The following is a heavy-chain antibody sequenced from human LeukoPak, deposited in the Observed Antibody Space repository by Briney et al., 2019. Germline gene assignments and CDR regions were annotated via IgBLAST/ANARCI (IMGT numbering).Heavy chain of an antibody. CDR2: ISSSSSYI. D-gene: IGHD6-19*01. Sequence: GGSLRLSCAASGFTFSSYSMNWVRQAPGKGLEWVSAISSSSSYIYYADSVKGRFTISRDNAKNSLYLQMNSLRAEDTAVYYCARLFTVAGTLEDDYWGQGTLVTVSS. V-gene: IGHV3-21*01. CDR1: GFTFSSYS. CDR3: ARLFTVAGTLEDDY. J-gene: IGHJ4*02.